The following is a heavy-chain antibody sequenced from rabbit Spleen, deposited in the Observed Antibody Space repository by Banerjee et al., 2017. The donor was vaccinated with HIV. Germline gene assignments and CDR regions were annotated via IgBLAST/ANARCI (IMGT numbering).Heavy chain of an antibody. Sequence: QSLEESGGDMVKPGASLTLTCTASGFSFSTTYYICWVRQAPGKGLEWIGCGYPDGIGSTAYASWAKGRFTISKSSSSTVTLQMTSLTAADTATYFCARGSAAMTMMITGYYLNLWGQGTLVTVS. D-gene: IGHD2-1*01. CDR2: GYPDGIGST. J-gene: IGHJ4*01. CDR1: GFSFSTTYY. CDR3: ARGSAAMTMMITGYYLNL. V-gene: IGHV1S40*01.